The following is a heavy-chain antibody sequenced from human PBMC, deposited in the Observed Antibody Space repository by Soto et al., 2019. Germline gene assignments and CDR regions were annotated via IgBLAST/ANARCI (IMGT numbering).Heavy chain of an antibody. J-gene: IGHJ5*02. CDR1: GYTFTSYG. V-gene: IGHV1-18*01. CDR3: ARDLDVVVPAANWFDP. D-gene: IGHD2-2*01. CDR2: ISAYNGNT. Sequence: QVQLVQSGAEVKKPGASVKVSCKASGYTFTSYGISWVRQAPGQGLEWMGWISAYNGNTNYAQKLKGRVTMTTDTSTSTADMELRSLRSDDTAVYYCARDLDVVVPAANWFDPWGQGTLVTVSS.